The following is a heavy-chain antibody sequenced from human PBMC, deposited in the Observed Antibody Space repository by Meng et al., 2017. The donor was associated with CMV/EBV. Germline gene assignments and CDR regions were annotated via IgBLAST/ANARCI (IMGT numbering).Heavy chain of an antibody. CDR3: ARVDSGSYSFEL. V-gene: IGHV3-11*01. CDR2: ISSSGSTI. Sequence: SCAASGFTFSDYYRSWVRQAPGKGLEWVSYISSSGSTIYYADSVKGRFTISRDNAKNSLYLQMNSLRAEDTAVYYCARVDSGSYSFELWGRGTLVTVSS. CDR1: GFTFSDYY. J-gene: IGHJ1*01. D-gene: IGHD1-26*01.